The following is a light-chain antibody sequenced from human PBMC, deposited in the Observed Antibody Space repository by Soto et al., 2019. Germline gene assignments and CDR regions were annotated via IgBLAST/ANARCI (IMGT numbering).Light chain of an antibody. CDR1: QTITNTY. Sequence: EIVLTQSPGTLSLSPGERATLSCRASQTITNTYLAWYQQRPGQAPRLLIYGTSNRATGIPDRFSGSGSATDFTLTISRLQPEDFAVYYCQQYHSSPLTFGGGTKVEIK. CDR3: QQYHSSPLT. CDR2: GTS. J-gene: IGKJ4*01. V-gene: IGKV3-20*01.